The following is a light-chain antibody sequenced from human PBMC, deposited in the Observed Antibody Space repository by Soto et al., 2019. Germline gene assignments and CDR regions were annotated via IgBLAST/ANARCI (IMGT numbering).Light chain of an antibody. V-gene: IGKV3-11*01. CDR3: QQRVSWPLT. J-gene: IGKJ4*01. CDR1: QSVRSF. Sequence: EIVLTQAPATLYLSPGERATLSCRASQSVRSFLAWYQQKPGQAPRLLISDASDRAAGIPGRFTGSGSGTVFTLTISSLEPEDFAVYYCQQRVSWPLTFGGGT. CDR2: DAS.